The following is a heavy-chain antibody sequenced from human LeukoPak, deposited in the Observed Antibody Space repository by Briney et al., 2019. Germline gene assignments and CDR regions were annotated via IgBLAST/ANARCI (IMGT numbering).Heavy chain of an antibody. V-gene: IGHV5-51*01. D-gene: IGHD5-18*01. CDR3: ARHSQRGYTYGLDY. J-gene: IGHJ4*02. CDR1: GYTFTSSW. Sequence: GESLKISCQVSGYTFTSSWIGWLRQMPGKGLEWMGIIYPADSDTRYKPSFEGQVTISADKSITTAYLQWSSLKASDTAMYYCARHSQRGYTYGLDYWGQGTLVTVSS. CDR2: IYPADSDT.